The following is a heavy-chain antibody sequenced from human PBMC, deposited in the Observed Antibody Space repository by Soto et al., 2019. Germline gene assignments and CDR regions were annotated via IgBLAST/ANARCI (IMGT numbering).Heavy chain of an antibody. V-gene: IGHV4-61*01. CDR1: GGSVSSGSYY. CDR2: IYYSGST. D-gene: IGHD3-22*01. J-gene: IGHJ4*02. Sequence: SETLSLTCTVSGGSVSSGSYYWSWIRQPPGKGLEWIGYIYYSGSTYYNPSLKSRVTISVDTSKNQFSLKLSSVTAADTAVYYCARRYYYDMDDYWGQGTLVTVSS. CDR3: ARRYYYDMDDY.